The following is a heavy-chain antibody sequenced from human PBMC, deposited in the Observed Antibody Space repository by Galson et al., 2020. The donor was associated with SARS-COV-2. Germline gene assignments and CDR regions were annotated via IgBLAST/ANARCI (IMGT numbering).Heavy chain of an antibody. Sequence: SETLSLTCTVSGGSISSSYYWGWIRQPPGEGLEWIGIISYSGSPYYNPSLKSRATMSVDTSMNHFSLKLTSVTAADTAVYYCARRGGSGYGSGWFDPWGQGTLVTVSS. V-gene: IGHV4-39*01. CDR2: ISYSGSP. CDR3: ARRGGSGYGSGWFDP. J-gene: IGHJ5*02. CDR1: GGSISSSYY. D-gene: IGHD5-12*01.